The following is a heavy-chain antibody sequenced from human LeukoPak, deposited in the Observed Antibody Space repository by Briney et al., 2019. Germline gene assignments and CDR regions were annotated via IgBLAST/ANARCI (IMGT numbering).Heavy chain of an antibody. D-gene: IGHD3-10*01. CDR2: IFSGGHT. CDR3: ANYGSAFDI. J-gene: IGHJ3*02. V-gene: IGHV3-66*01. Sequence: GGSLRLSCAASGLTVSSTYMSWVRQAPGKGLEWVSVIFSGGHTYYADSLKGRFTISRDISKNTLYLQMNSLRAEDTAVYYCANYGSAFDIWGQGTMVTVSS. CDR1: GLTVSSTY.